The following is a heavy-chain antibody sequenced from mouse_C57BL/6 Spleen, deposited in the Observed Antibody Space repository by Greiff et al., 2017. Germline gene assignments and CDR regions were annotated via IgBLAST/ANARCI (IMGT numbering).Heavy chain of an antibody. D-gene: IGHD2-5*01. CDR3: TRRSNSYYAMDY. CDR2: IDPETGGT. J-gene: IGHJ4*01. Sequence: QVQLQQSGAELVRPGASVTLSCKASGYTFTDYEMHWVKQTPVHGLEWLGAIDPETGGTAYNQKFKGKAILTADKSSSTAYMELRSLTSEDSAVYYCTRRSNSYYAMDYWGQGTSVTVSS. V-gene: IGHV1-15*01. CDR1: GYTFTDYE.